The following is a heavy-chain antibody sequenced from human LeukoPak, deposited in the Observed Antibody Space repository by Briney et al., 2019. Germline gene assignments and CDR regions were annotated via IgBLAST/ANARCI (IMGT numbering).Heavy chain of an antibody. CDR2: ISWNSGSI. V-gene: IGHV3-9*01. D-gene: IGHD3-3*01. J-gene: IGHJ4*02. CDR3: ARSLTIFGVVIPSFDY. CDR1: GFTFDDYA. Sequence: PGGSLRLSCAASGFTFDDYAMHWVRQAPGKGLEWVSGISWNSGSIGYADSVKSRFTISRDNAKNSLFLQMNGLRAEDTAVYYCARSLTIFGVVIPSFDYWGQGTLVTVSS.